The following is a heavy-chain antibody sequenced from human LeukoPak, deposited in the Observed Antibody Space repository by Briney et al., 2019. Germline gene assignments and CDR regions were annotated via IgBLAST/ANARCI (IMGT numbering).Heavy chain of an antibody. D-gene: IGHD3-10*01. V-gene: IGHV4-39*01. CDR3: ARHDHLSMVRGVDY. CDR2: IYYSGST. Sequence: PSETLSLTCTVSGGSISSSSYYWGWIRQPPGKGLEWIGSIYYSGSTYYNPSLKSRVTISVDTSKNQFSLKLSSVTAADTAVYYCARHDHLSMVRGVDYWGQGTLVTVSS. CDR1: GGSISSSSYY. J-gene: IGHJ4*02.